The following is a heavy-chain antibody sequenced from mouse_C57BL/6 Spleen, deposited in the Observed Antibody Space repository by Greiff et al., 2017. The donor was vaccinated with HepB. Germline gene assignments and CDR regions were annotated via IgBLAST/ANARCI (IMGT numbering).Heavy chain of an antibody. CDR2: IYPGSGST. D-gene: IGHD2-4*01. CDR1: GYTFTSYW. Sequence: QVQLQQPGAELVKPGASVKMSCKASGYTFTSYWITWVKQRPGQGLEWIGDIYPGSGSTNYNEKFKSKATLTVDTSSSTAYMQLSSLTSEASAVYYCAREKDYDEGFAYWGQGTLVTVSA. J-gene: IGHJ3*01. V-gene: IGHV1-55*01. CDR3: AREKDYDEGFAY.